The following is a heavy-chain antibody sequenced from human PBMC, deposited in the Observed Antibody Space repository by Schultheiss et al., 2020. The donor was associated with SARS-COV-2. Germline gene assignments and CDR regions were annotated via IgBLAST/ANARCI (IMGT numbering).Heavy chain of an antibody. D-gene: IGHD3-3*01. CDR2: IYYSGST. CDR3: ARDSRITIFGVVTNIYYYYMDV. V-gene: IGHV4-30-4*01. J-gene: IGHJ6*03. Sequence: SETLSLTCTVSGGSISSSSYYWSWIRQPPGKGLEWIGYIYYSGSTYYNPSLKSRVTISVDTSKNQFSLKLSSVTAADTAVYYCARDSRITIFGVVTNIYYYYMDVWGKGTTVTVSS. CDR1: GGSISSSSYY.